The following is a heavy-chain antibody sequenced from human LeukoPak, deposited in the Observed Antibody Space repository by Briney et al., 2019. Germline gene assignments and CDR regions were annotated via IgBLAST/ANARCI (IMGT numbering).Heavy chain of an antibody. CDR1: GSTVSSNY. D-gene: IGHD3-9*01. CDR3: AREWGDNYDILTGPLSY. V-gene: IGHV3-66*01. J-gene: IGHJ4*02. Sequence: GGSLRLSCAASGSTVSSNYMSWVRQAPGKGLEWVSVIYSGGSTYYADSVKGRFTISRDSSKNTLYLQMNSLRAEDTAVYYCAREWGDNYDILTGPLSYWGQGTLVTVSS. CDR2: IYSGGST.